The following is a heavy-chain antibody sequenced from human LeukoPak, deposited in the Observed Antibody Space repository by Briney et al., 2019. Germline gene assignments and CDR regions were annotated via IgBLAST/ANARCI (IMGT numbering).Heavy chain of an antibody. CDR2: IIPIFGTA. D-gene: IGHD3-22*01. J-gene: IGHJ4*02. CDR1: GYTFTGYY. Sequence: SVKVSCKASGYTFTGYYMHWVRQAPGQGLEWMGGIIPIFGTANYAQKFQGRVTITADKSTSTAYMELSSLRSEDTAVYYCARGLGYYDSSGYSYWGQGTLVTVSS. V-gene: IGHV1-69*06. CDR3: ARGLGYYDSSGYSY.